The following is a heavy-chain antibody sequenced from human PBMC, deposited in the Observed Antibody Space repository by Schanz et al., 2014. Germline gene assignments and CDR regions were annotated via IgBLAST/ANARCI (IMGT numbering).Heavy chain of an antibody. V-gene: IGHV1-18*01. CDR3: ARGTMPGTFDI. D-gene: IGHD2-2*01. J-gene: IGHJ3*02. CDR1: GYTFSSYG. Sequence: QVQLVQSGAEVKKPGASVKVSCKTSGYTFSSYGITWVRQAPGQGLEWMGWISPYNGNTNYAPKVQGRVTFTADKSTSTAYMELSSLRYEDTALYYCARGTMPGTFDIWGQGTMVNVSS. CDR2: ISPYNGNT.